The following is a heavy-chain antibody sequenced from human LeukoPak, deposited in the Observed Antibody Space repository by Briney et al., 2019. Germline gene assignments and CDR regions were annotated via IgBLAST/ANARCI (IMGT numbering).Heavy chain of an antibody. V-gene: IGHV4-39*07. CDR3: ARGIEHCAGDCLTYFDS. CDR2: IYLSGST. Sequence: SETLSLTCTVSGGSISSRYYHWGWIRQPPGKGLEWIGNIYLSGSTNYNPSLKSRLTLSLDTSKKQLSLKLTSVTAADTAVYFCARGIEHCAGDCLTYFDSWGLGNLVTVSS. CDR1: GGSISSRYYH. D-gene: IGHD2-21*02. J-gene: IGHJ4*02.